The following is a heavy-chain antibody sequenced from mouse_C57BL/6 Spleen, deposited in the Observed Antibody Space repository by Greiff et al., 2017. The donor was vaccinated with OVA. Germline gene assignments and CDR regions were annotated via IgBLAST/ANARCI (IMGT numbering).Heavy chain of an antibody. D-gene: IGHD1-1*01. V-gene: IGHV1-4*01. J-gene: IGHJ2*01. CDR3: ARGYYGSSYHIDY. CDR2: INPSSGYT. Sequence: QVQLKQSGAELARPGASVKMSCKASGYTFTSYTMHWVKQRPGQGLEWIGYINPSSGYTKYNQKFKDKATLTADKSSSTAYMQLSSLTSEDSAIYYCARGYYGSSYHIDYWGQGTTLTVSS. CDR1: GYTFTSYT.